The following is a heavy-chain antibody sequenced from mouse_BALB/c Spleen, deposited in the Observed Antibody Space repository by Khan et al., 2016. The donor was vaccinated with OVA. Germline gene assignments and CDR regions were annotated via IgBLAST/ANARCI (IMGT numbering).Heavy chain of an antibody. CDR1: GYTFTNAG. CDR2: INTHSGVP. J-gene: IGHJ4*01. CDR3: ARGGAAYYKSDGGAMDY. Sequence: QVQLKESGPELKKPGETVRISCKASGYTFTNAGMQWVQKMPGKGLKWIGWINTHSGVPKYAEAFKGRFAFSLDTSPTTASLQITNLKNKDTAKYVGARGGAAYYKSDGGAMDYWGEGTSVTVSS. D-gene: IGHD2-12*01. V-gene: IGHV9-4*02.